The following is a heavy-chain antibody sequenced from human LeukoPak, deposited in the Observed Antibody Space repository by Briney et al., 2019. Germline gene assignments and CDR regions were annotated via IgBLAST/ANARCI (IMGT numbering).Heavy chain of an antibody. J-gene: IGHJ4*02. CDR3: ARGIWSDHLVAYFLDS. CDR2: ITPIFGTA. D-gene: IGHD5-12*01. CDR1: GGTFSSYA. Sequence: SVKVSCKASGGTFSSYAISWVRQAPGQGLEWMGGITPIFGTANYAQKFQGRVTITADESTSTAYMELSSLRSEDTAVYYCARGIWSDHLVAYFLDSWGQGTLVTVSS. V-gene: IGHV1-69*01.